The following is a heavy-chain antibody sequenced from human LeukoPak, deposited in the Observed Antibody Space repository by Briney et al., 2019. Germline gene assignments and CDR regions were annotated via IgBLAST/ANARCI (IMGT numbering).Heavy chain of an antibody. D-gene: IGHD3-10*01. CDR3: AKELGLLWFGESQRYFDY. Sequence: TGGSLRLSCAASGFTFSSYAMSWVRQAPGKGLEWVSAISGSGGSTYYADSVKGRFTISRDNSKNTLYLQMNSLRAEDTAVYYCAKELGLLWFGESQRYFDYWGQGTLVTVSS. J-gene: IGHJ4*02. CDR2: ISGSGGST. CDR1: GFTFSSYA. V-gene: IGHV3-23*01.